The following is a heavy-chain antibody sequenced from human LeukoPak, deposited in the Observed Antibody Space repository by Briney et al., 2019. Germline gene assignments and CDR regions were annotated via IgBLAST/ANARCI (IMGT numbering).Heavy chain of an antibody. Sequence: GGSLRLSCAASGFTFSSYWMSWVRQAPGKGLEWVANIKQDGSEKYYVDSVKGRFTISRDNAKNSLYLQMNNLRAEDTAVFYCARGGELLRPADYWGQGTLVTVSS. V-gene: IGHV3-7*01. D-gene: IGHD1-26*01. CDR1: GFTFSSYW. CDR3: ARGGELLRPADY. CDR2: IKQDGSEK. J-gene: IGHJ4*02.